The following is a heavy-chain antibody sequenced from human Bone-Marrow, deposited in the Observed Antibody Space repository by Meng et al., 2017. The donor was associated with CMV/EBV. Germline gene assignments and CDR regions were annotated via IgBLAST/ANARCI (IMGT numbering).Heavy chain of an antibody. CDR1: GYTFTSYY. Sequence: ASVKVSCKASGYTFTSYYMHWVRQAPGQGLEWMGIINPSGGSTSYAQKFQGRVTMTRDTSTSTVYMELSSLRSEDTAVYYCARGGGGGDLLYYYYGMDVWGQGTTVTVSS. CDR2: INPSGGST. CDR3: ARGGGGGDLLYYYYGMDV. J-gene: IGHJ6*02. D-gene: IGHD2-21*02. V-gene: IGHV1-46*01.